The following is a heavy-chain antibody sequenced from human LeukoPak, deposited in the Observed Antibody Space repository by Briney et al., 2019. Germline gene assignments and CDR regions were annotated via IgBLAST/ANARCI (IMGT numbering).Heavy chain of an antibody. V-gene: IGHV1-18*01. CDR2: ISAYNGNT. CDR1: GYTFTSYG. Sequence: ASVKVSCKASGYTFTSYGISWVRQAPGQGLEWMGWISAYNGNTNYAQKLQGRVTMTTDTPTSTAYMELRSLRSDDTAVYYCARVVRAEFNYLKQWLADYWGQGTLVTVSS. J-gene: IGHJ4*02. CDR3: ARVVRAEFNYLKQWLADY. D-gene: IGHD6-19*01.